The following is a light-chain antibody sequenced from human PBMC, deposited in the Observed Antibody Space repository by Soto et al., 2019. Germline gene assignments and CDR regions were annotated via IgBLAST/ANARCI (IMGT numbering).Light chain of an antibody. CDR1: RSNIGSAI. V-gene: IGLV1-47*01. Sequence: QPVLTQPPSLSGTPGQTVTISSIGSRSNIGSAIVHWYQQLPGTAPKHLIYMNSQRPSGVPDRFSGSKSGTSASLVITGLRPEDEADYYCVAWDDNLGSRVFGGGTKLTVL. CDR3: VAWDDNLGSRV. J-gene: IGLJ3*02. CDR2: MNS.